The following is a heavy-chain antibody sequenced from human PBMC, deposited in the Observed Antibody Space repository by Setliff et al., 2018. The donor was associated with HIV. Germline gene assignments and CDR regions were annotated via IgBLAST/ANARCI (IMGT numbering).Heavy chain of an antibody. V-gene: IGHV4-4*07. D-gene: IGHD6-19*01. CDR1: GGSVSNYY. CDR3: ARDPNTGWYYLDL. CDR2: INTSGST. Sequence: SETLSLTCTVSGGSVSNYYWTWIRQSAEKGLEWIGHINTSGSTKYNPSLKSRLTMSVDSSGNQFSLTLTSVTAADTAVYYCARDPNTGWYYLDLWGPGALVTVSS. J-gene: IGHJ5*02.